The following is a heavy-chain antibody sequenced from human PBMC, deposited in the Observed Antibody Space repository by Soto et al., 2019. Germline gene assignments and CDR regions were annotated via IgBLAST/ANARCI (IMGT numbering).Heavy chain of an antibody. D-gene: IGHD3-10*01. CDR2: FDPEDGET. V-gene: IGHV1-24*01. CDR3: ATGGSGSSHRGGYYYYYMDV. CDR1: GYTFTSYC. Sequence: ASVKVSCKASGYTFTSYCISWVRQAPGKGLEWMGGFDPEDGETIYAQKFQGRVTMTEDTSTDTAYMELSSLRSEDTAVYYCATGGSGSSHRGGYYYYYMDVWGKGTTVTVSS. J-gene: IGHJ6*03.